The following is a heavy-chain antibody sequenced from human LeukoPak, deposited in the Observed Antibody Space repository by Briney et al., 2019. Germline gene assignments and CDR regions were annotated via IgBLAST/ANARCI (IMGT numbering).Heavy chain of an antibody. CDR2: ISSSSSYI. Sequence: PGGSLRLSCAASGFTFSSYAMNWVRQAPGKGLEWVSSISSSSSYIYYADSVKGRFTISRDNAKNSLYLQMNSLRAEDTAVYYCARFNRLDAFDIWGQGTMVTVSS. V-gene: IGHV3-21*01. CDR3: ARFNRLDAFDI. J-gene: IGHJ3*02. CDR1: GFTFSSYA. D-gene: IGHD1-14*01.